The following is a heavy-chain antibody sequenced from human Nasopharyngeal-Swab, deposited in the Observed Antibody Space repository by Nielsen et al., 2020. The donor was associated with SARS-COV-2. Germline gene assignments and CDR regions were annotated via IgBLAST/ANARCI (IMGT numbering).Heavy chain of an antibody. D-gene: IGHD6-13*01. CDR2: IGDSDGKT. Sequence: GGSLRLSCAASGFTFSSYGLSWVRQAPGKGLEWVSGIGDSDGKTYYADPVKGRFTIPRDNSKNTLNPQMNSLRVEDTAIYYCAKDRQQLANFDYWGQGTLVTVSS. CDR1: GFTFSSYG. J-gene: IGHJ4*02. V-gene: IGHV3-23*01. CDR3: AKDRQQLANFDY.